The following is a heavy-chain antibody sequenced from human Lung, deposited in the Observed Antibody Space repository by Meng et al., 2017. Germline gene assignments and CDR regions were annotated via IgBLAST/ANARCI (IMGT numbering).Heavy chain of an antibody. J-gene: IGHJ5*02. CDR1: GASISSAVF. V-gene: IGHV4-30-4*01. D-gene: IGHD2-2*02. Sequence: QVQLQESGPRLVRPSQTLSLTCTVSGASISSAVFWIWIRQPPGKDLEWIGYISYSGATHYNPSLKSRLTISVDTAKNQFFLSLSSVTAADTAVYYCARVVGDCASCYKGWFDPWGQGTLVTVSS. CDR3: ARVVGDCASCYKGWFDP. CDR2: ISYSGAT.